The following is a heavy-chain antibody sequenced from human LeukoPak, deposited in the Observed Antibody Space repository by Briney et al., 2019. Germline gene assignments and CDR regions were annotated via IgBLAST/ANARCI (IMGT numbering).Heavy chain of an antibody. CDR2: INHSGST. J-gene: IGHJ3*01. Sequence: SETLSLTCAVYGGSFSGYYWSWIRQPPGKGVEWIGEINHSGSTNRNPSLKSRVTISVDTSKNQFSLKVNSVTAADTAVYYCARVGYNWNLWFDFWGQGTTVTVSS. CDR1: GGSFSGYY. D-gene: IGHD1-7*01. V-gene: IGHV4-34*01. CDR3: ARVGYNWNLWFDF.